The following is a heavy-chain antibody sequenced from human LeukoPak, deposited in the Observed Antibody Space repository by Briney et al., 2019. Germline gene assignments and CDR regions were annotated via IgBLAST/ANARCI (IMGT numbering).Heavy chain of an antibody. CDR2: IIPIFGTA. Sequence: SVKVSCKASGGTFSSYAFSWVRQAPGQGLEWMGGIIPIFGTANYAQKFQGRVTITADESTSTAYMELSSLRSEDTAVYYCARYCSSTSGYGFDYWGQGTLVTVSS. D-gene: IGHD2-2*01. J-gene: IGHJ4*02. CDR1: GGTFSSYA. CDR3: ARYCSSTSGYGFDY. V-gene: IGHV1-69*13.